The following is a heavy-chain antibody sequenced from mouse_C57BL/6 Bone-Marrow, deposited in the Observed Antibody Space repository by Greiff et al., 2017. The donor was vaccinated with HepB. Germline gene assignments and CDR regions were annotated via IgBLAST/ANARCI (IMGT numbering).Heavy chain of an antibody. CDR3: SSWDCGSSAYYAIDV. CDR2: IDPENGDT. Sequence: VQLQQSGAELVRPGDSVKLSCTASGFNITDDYMHWVMQRHGKGLEWIGWIDPENGDTDYDSKFQGKATITADTSSNTAYLQLSSLTSVDTAVYDCSSWDCGSSAYYAIDVGGQGNAVTVSS. D-gene: IGHD1-1*01. V-gene: IGHV14-4*01. J-gene: IGHJ4*01. CDR1: GFNITDDY.